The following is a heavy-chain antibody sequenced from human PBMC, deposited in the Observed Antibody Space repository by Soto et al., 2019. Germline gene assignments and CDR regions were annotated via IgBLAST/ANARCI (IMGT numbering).Heavy chain of an antibody. V-gene: IGHV3-23*01. J-gene: IGHJ4*02. Sequence: VGSLRLSCTSSLFTFSSYAMSLVRHSPGKGLEWVLGISGSGANTYYADSVKGRFTISRDSAKNSMYLQMNSLTVEDTAIYYCASLDTARIQIAGYWGQGIQVTVSS. CDR1: LFTFSSYA. CDR3: ASLDTARIQIAGY. CDR2: ISGSGANT. D-gene: IGHD5-18*01.